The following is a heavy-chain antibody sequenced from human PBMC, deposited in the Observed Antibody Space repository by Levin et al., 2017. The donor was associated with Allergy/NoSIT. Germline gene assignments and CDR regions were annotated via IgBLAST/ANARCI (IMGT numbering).Heavy chain of an antibody. D-gene: IGHD2-8*02. CDR3: ARNWRSAFDI. CDR1: GFAFSSYW. Sequence: GGSLRLSCAASGFAFSSYWMSWVRQAPGEGLEWVANIKNDGTENFHVDSVRGRFTISRDSNSVYLYMTSLRVEDTAVYYCARNWRSAFDIWGQGTMVTVSS. V-gene: IGHV3-7*04. CDR2: IKNDGTEN. J-gene: IGHJ3*02.